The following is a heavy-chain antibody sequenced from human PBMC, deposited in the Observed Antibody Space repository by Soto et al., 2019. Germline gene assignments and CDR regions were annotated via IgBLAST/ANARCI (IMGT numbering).Heavy chain of an antibody. J-gene: IGHJ6*02. CDR2: IIPIFGTA. CDR1: GGTFSSYA. D-gene: IGHD3-9*01. CDR3: ARYRPRKRYFDWLPYYYGMDV. Sequence: VKVSCKASGGTFSSYAISWVRQAPGQGLEWMGGIIPIFGTANYAQKFQGRVTITADESTSTAYMELSSLRSEDTAVYYCARYRPRKRYFDWLPYYYGMDVWGQGTTVTVSS. V-gene: IGHV1-69*13.